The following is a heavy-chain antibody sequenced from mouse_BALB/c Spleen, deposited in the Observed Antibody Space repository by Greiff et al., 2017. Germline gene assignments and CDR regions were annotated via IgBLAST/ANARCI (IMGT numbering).Heavy chain of an antibody. Sequence: EVQVVESGGGLVKPGGSLKLSCAASGFAFSSYDMSWVRQTPEKRLEWVAYISSGGGSTYYPDTVKGRFTISRDNAKNTLYLQMSSLKSEDTAMYYCARHGGGSNPYYFDYWGQGTTLTVSS. J-gene: IGHJ2*01. CDR3: ARHGGGSNPYYFDY. CDR1: GFAFSSYD. D-gene: IGHD1-1*01. V-gene: IGHV5-12-1*01. CDR2: ISSGGGST.